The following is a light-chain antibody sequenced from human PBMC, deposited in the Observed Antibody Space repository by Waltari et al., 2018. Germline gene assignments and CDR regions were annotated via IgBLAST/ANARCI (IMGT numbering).Light chain of an antibody. CDR2: AAS. Sequence: DIQMTQSPSSLSASVGDRVTITCRASQGIISCLAWYQQKPETAPKSLIFAASTLQNGGLSRLSGSASGTDVTITISRLQPEYFASYHCQQYDSYPLTFGGGNKVEIK. V-gene: IGKV1D-16*01. CDR1: QGIISC. CDR3: QQYDSYPLT. J-gene: IGKJ4*01.